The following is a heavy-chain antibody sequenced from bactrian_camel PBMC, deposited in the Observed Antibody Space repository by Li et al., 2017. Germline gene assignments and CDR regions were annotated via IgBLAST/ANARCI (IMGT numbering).Heavy chain of an antibody. Sequence: DVQLVESGGGLVQPGGSLRLSCAASGFTFSSYDMSWVRQTPGKGLEWVSSINNGGGSTYYADSVKGRFTISRDNAKNTLYLQLNSLKTEDTAMYYCAKDPDSMPYYNEYAYWGQGTQVTVS. D-gene: IGHD4*01. J-gene: IGHJ4*01. V-gene: IGHV3S40*01. CDR2: INNGGGST. CDR3: AKDPDSMPYYNEYAY. CDR1: GFTFSSYD.